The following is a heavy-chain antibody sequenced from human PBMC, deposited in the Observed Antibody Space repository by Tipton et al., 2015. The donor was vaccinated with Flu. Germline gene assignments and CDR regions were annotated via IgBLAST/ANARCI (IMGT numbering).Heavy chain of an antibody. CDR3: ARDQTYYYGSSDALDI. CDR2: IYYNGST. V-gene: IGHV4-59*01. J-gene: IGHJ3*02. D-gene: IGHD3-10*01. CDR1: GDSMRSYY. Sequence: GLVKPSETLSLTCSVSGDSMRSYYWSWIRQPPGKGLKWIGTIYYNGSTDYNPSLSSRLTISVDMSKNQFSLKLTSVTAADTAVYYCARDQTYYYGSSDALDIWARGPWSPSRQ.